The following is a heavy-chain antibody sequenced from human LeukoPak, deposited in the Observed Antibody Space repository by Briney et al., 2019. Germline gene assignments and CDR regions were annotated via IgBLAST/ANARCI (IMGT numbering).Heavy chain of an antibody. CDR3: ARSAEDYDYVWGSGYFDY. V-gene: IGHV4-59*08. Sequence: SETLSLTCTVSGGSISSYYWSWIRQPPGKGLEWIGYIYYSGSTNYNPSLKSRVTISVDTSKNQFSLKLSSVTAADTAVYYCARSAEDYDYVWGSGYFDYWGQGTLVTVSS. D-gene: IGHD3-16*01. J-gene: IGHJ4*02. CDR2: IYYSGST. CDR1: GGSISSYY.